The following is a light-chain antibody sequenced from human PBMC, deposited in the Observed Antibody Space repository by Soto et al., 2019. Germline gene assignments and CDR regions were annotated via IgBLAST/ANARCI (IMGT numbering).Light chain of an antibody. CDR3: HQSYSTPALT. V-gene: IGKV1-39*01. Sequence: DIQMTQSPSSLSASVGDRVTITCRASQSISSYLNWYQQKPGKAPKLLIYAASSLQSGVPSRFSRSGSGTDFSVTISSLQPEDFATYYCHQSYSTPALTFGGGTTVDIK. CDR2: AAS. J-gene: IGKJ4*01. CDR1: QSISSY.